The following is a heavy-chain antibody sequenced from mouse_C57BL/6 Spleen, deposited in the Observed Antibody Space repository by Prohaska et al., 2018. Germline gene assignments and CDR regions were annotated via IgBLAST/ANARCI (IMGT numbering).Heavy chain of an antibody. J-gene: IGHJ4*01. D-gene: IGHD1-1*01. V-gene: IGHV1-26*01. CDR3: ARSDYGSSYDAMDY. CDR2: INPNNGGT. Sequence: PGASVKISCKASGYTFTDYYMNWVKQSHGQSLEWIGDINPNNGGTSYNQKFKVKATLTVDKSSSTAYMELRSLTSEDSAVYYCARSDYGSSYDAMDYWGQGTSVTVSS. CDR1: GYTFTDYY.